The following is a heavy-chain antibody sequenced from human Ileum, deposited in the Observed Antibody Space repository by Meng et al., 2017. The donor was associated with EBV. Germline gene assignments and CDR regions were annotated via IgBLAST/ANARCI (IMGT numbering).Heavy chain of an antibody. Sequence: QVQRQESGRGLVKPSGTLSLTCIVSGGSVSSAHSFWTWIRQPPGKGLEWIGYMSYSGSTNYSPPPESRVTISVDTSKNQFSLKLSSVTAADTAVYYCAGDPHSGSPHWGQGTLVTVSS. V-gene: IGHV4-61*01. CDR1: GGSVSSAHSF. CDR3: AGDPHSGSPH. CDR2: MSYSGST. D-gene: IGHD1-26*01. J-gene: IGHJ4*02.